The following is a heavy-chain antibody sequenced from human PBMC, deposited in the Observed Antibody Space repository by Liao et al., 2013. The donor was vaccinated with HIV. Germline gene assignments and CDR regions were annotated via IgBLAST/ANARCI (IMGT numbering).Heavy chain of an antibody. Sequence: QVQLQESGPGLVKPSETLSLTCTVSGGSISSDYWNWIRQPAGKGLEWIGRIYASGSTNYNPSLKSRVIMSVDRSKNQFSLKLRSVTAADTAVYYCARTDQYYDYWNGYENWFDPWGQGTLVTVSS. V-gene: IGHV4-4*07. D-gene: IGHD3-3*01. CDR3: ARTDQYYDYWNGYENWFDP. J-gene: IGHJ5*02. CDR2: IYASGST. CDR1: GGSISSDY.